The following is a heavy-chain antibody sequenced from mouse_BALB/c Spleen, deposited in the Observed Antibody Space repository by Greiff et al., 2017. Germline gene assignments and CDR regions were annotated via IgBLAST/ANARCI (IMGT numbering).Heavy chain of an antibody. V-gene: IGHV5-12-1*01. Sequence: EVKVVESGGGLVKPGWSLKLSCAASGFAFSSYDMSWVRQTPEKRLEWVAYISSGGGSTYYPDTVKGRFTISRDNAKNTLYLQMSSLKSEDTAMYYCARQGAMDYWGQGTSVTVSS. CDR1: GFAFSSYD. CDR3: ARQGAMDY. J-gene: IGHJ4*01. CDR2: ISSGGGST.